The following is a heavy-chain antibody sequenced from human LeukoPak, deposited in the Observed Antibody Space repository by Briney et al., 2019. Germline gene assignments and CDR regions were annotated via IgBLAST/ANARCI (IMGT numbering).Heavy chain of an antibody. CDR3: GREGIPYSPSPYYFDY. CDR2: IYYTGGT. Sequence: SETLSLTCTVSGGSMRTYYWSWIRQPPGKGLEWVGCIYYTGGTNYNPSLKSRITISVDTSKNQFSLRLSSVTAADTAVYYCGREGIPYSPSPYYFDYWGRGNLVTVSS. J-gene: IGHJ4*02. D-gene: IGHD3-9*01. V-gene: IGHV4-59*01. CDR1: GGSMRTYY.